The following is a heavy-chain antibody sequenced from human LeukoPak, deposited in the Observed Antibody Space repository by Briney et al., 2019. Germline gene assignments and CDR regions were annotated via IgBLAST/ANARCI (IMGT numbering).Heavy chain of an antibody. V-gene: IGHV4-59*01. Sequence: PSETLSLTCTVSGGSINSYYWSWIRQPPGKGLEWIGYIYYSGSTNYNPSLKSRVTISVDTSKNQFSLKLSSVTAADTAVYYCARRLTYYYDSSGYAFDIWGQGTMVTVSS. CDR3: ARRLTYYYDSSGYAFDI. CDR2: IYYSGST. J-gene: IGHJ3*02. D-gene: IGHD3-22*01. CDR1: GGSINSYY.